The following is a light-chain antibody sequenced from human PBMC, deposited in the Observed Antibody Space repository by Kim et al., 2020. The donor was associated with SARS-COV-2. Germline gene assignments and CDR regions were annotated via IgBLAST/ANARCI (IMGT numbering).Light chain of an antibody. J-gene: IGLJ2*01. Sequence: QSVLTQPPSVSAAPGQKVTISCSGSSSNIGDNYVSWYQQFPGTAPKPLIYDNNKRPSGIPDRFSGSKSGTSATLGITGLQTGDEADFYCGTWDSGLSAVVFGGGTKLTVL. V-gene: IGLV1-51*01. CDR2: DNN. CDR1: SSNIGDNY. CDR3: GTWDSGLSAVV.